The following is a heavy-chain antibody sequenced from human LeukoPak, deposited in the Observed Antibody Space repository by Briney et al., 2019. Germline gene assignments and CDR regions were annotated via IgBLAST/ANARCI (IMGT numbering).Heavy chain of an antibody. CDR2: IYTTGKT. D-gene: IGHD3-16*01. CDR3: ARHGYTASHYFLDF. V-gene: IGHV4-4*07. J-gene: IGHJ4*02. CDR1: SGSIKSYY. Sequence: SETLSLTCTVSSGSIKSYYWGWVRQPAGRGLEWIGRIYTTGKTDYNPSLKSRLTMSVDTSKRQFSLNLTSVTAADTAIYFCARHGYTASHYFLDFWSQGTLVTVSS.